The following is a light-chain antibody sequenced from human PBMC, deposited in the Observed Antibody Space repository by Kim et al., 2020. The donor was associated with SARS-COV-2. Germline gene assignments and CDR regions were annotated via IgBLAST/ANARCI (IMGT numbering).Light chain of an antibody. CDR2: GNK. Sequence: QSVLTQPPSVSGAPGQRVTISCTGGSSNIGAGYDVHWYQHLPVPAPKLLIYGNKYRPSGVPDRFSGSKSGTSASLAITGLQAEDEADYYCQSYDRSLTVLLFGGGTKLPVL. CDR3: QSYDRSLTVLL. J-gene: IGLJ3*02. V-gene: IGLV1-40*01. CDR1: SSNIGAGYD.